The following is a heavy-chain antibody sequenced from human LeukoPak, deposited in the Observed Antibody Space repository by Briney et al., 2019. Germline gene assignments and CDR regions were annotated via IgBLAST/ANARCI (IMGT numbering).Heavy chain of an antibody. V-gene: IGHV4-4*07. J-gene: IGHJ6*02. CDR3: ARDGRGGLLDYYYGMDV. D-gene: IGHD6-25*01. CDR1: GGSISSYY. CDR2: IYTSGST. Sequence: SETLSLTCTVSGGSISSYYWSWIRQPAGKGLEWIGRIYTSGSTNYNPSLKSRVTMSVDTSKNQFSLKLSSVTAADTAVYYCARDGRGGLLDYYYGMDVWGQGTTVTVSS.